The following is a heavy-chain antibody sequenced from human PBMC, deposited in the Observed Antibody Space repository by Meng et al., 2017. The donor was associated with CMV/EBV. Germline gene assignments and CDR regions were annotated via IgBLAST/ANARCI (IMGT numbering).Heavy chain of an antibody. V-gene: IGHV4-34*01. CDR2: INHSGST. CDR3: ARGRYDILTGYYHGMDV. J-gene: IGHJ6*02. D-gene: IGHD3-9*01. Sequence: SETLSLTCAVYGGSFSGYYWSWIRQPPGKGLEWIGEINHSGSTNYNPSLKSRVTISVDTSKNQFSLKLGSVTAADTAVYYCARGRYDILTGYYHGMDVWGQRTTVTVSS. CDR1: GGSFSGYY.